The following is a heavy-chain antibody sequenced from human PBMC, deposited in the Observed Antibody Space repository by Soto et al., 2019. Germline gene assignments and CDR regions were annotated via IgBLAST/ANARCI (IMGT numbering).Heavy chain of an antibody. CDR3: SADQGGLLWFGEGPN. Sequence: EVLLVESGGGLVKPGGSLRLSCAASGFTFSNAWMTWVRQAPGQGLEWVGRIKSKTDGGTTDYAETVKGRFTISRDDSKDTLYLQMDSLKYEDAAVYYCSADQGGLLWFGEGPNRGQGTLVTVSS. CDR2: IKSKTDGGTT. CDR1: GFTFSNAW. J-gene: IGHJ4*02. D-gene: IGHD3-10*01. V-gene: IGHV3-15*01.